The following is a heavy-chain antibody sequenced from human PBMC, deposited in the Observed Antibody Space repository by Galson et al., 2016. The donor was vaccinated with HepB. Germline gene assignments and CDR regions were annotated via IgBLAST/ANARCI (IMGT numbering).Heavy chain of an antibody. Sequence: SLRLSCAASGFTFNTYWMHWLRQVPGKGLVWVARINIDGSATNYADSVKGRFTVSRDNAQNTLFLQMDSLRDDDTAVYYCAREEITVVGGVITPRFDSWGQGTLVTVSS. CDR1: GFTFNTYW. J-gene: IGHJ5*01. D-gene: IGHD3-10*01. CDR2: INIDGSAT. V-gene: IGHV3-74*01. CDR3: AREEITVVGGVITPRFDS.